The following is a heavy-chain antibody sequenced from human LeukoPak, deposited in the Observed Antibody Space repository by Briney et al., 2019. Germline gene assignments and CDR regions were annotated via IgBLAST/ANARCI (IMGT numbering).Heavy chain of an antibody. J-gene: IGHJ4*02. CDR3: ARAPQNYYDSSPFDY. Sequence: GGSLRLSCAVSGFPLSSYAMSWVRQAPGKGLEWVSATSSSDAGTYYADSVKGRFTISRDNAKNSLYLQMNSLRAEDRAVYYCARAPQNYYDSSPFDYWGQGTLVTVSS. CDR1: GFPLSSYA. CDR2: TSSSDAGT. D-gene: IGHD3-22*01. V-gene: IGHV3-23*01.